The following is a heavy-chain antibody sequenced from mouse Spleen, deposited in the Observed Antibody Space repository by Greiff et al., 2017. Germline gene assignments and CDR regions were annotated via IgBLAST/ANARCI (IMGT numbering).Heavy chain of an antibody. CDR2: ISRGSSTI. D-gene: IGHD2-4*01. CDR1: GFTFSDSG. J-gene: IGHJ1*01. V-gene: IGHV5-17*01. CDR3: ARRMIPYWYFDV. Sequence: EVQLVESGGGLVKPGGSLKLSCASSGFTFSDSGMHWVRQAPEKGLEWVAYISRGSSTIYYADTVKGRFTISRDNAKNTLFLQMTSLRSEGTAMYYCARRMIPYWYFDVWGAGTTVTVSS.